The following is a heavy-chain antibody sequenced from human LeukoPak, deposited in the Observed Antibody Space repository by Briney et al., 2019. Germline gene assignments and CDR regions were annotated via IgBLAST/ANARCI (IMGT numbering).Heavy chain of an antibody. CDR2: IYPGDSDT. J-gene: IGHJ3*02. CDR1: GYSFTSYW. V-gene: IGHV5-51*01. D-gene: IGHD6-19*01. Sequence: GESLKISCKGSGYSFTSYWIGWVRQMPGKGLEWMGIIYPGDSDTRYSPSFQGQVTISADKSISTAYLQWSSLKASDTAMYYCATAYDGVVAGVGAFDIWGQGTMVTVSS. CDR3: ATAYDGVVAGVGAFDI.